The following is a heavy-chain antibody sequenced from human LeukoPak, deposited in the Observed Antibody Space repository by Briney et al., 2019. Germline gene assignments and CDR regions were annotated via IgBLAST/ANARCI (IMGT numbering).Heavy chain of an antibody. D-gene: IGHD1-26*01. CDR2: ITDSGGRT. J-gene: IGHJ4*02. Sequence: PGGSLRLSCEASGFTFSSHAMGWVRQAAGKGLEWVSAITDSGGRTNYADSVKGRFTIFRDNSKNTLYLQMNSLRAEDTAVYYCAKDLTTGTTIWSFDYWGQGTLVPVSS. CDR3: AKDLTTGTTIWSFDY. V-gene: IGHV3-23*01. CDR1: GFTFSSHA.